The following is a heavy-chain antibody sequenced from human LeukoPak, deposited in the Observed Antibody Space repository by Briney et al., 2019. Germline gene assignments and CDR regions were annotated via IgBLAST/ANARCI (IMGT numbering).Heavy chain of an antibody. CDR1: GFIFSTYV. CDR3: AKVHQFSYCINGICFFMDV. Sequence: GGSLRLSCAASGFIFSTYVMHWVRQAPGKGLEWVAVISYDGSNKYYADSVKGRSTISRDNSKNTLYLQMDSLRAEDTAVYYCAKVHQFSYCINGICFFMDVWGKGTTVTVSS. D-gene: IGHD2-8*01. CDR2: ISYDGSNK. V-gene: IGHV3-30*18. J-gene: IGHJ6*03.